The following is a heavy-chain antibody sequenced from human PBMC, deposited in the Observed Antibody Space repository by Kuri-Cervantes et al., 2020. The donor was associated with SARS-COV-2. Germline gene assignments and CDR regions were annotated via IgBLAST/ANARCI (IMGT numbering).Heavy chain of an antibody. J-gene: IGHJ4*02. CDR3: ARDVGGSSIAASFDY. D-gene: IGHD6-6*01. Sequence: SVKVSCKASGDSFSSYSFNWVRQAPGQGLEWMGGIIPIFGTANYAQKFQGRVTITADESTSTAYMELSSLRSEDTAVYYCARDVGGSSIAASFDYWGQGTLVTVSS. CDR2: IIPIFGTA. V-gene: IGHV1-69*13. CDR1: GDSFSSYS.